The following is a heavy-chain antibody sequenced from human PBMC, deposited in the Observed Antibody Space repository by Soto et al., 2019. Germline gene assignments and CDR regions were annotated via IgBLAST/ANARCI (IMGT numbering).Heavy chain of an antibody. CDR1: GFTFSSYA. V-gene: IGHV3-30*04. Sequence: GGSLRLSCSASGFTFSSYAMHWVRQAPGKGLEWVAAISSNGNNKYYAESVKGRFTISRDNSKNTLYLEMNSLRTEDTAVYSCARDLGVSRAFIMGVWGQGTMVTVSS. D-gene: IGHD2-21*01. CDR2: ISSNGNNK. J-gene: IGHJ6*02. CDR3: ARDLGVSRAFIMGV.